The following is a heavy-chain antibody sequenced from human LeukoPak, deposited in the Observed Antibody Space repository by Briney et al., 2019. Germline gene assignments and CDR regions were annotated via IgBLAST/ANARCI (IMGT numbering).Heavy chain of an antibody. CDR2: IYYSGST. J-gene: IGHJ4*02. CDR1: GGSISSSSYY. Sequence: SETLSLTCTVSGGSISSSSYYWGWIRQPPGEGLEWIGSIYYSGSTYYNPSLKSRVTISVDTSKNQFSLKLSSVTAADTAVYYCARHMVRAYYDFWSGYQQFDYWGQGTLVTVSS. CDR3: ARHMVRAYYDFWSGYQQFDY. V-gene: IGHV4-39*01. D-gene: IGHD3-3*01.